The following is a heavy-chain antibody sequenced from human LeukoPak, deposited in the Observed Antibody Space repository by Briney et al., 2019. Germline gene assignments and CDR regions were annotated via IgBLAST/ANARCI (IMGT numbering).Heavy chain of an antibody. CDR1: GFTFSSYV. V-gene: IGHV3-48*03. J-gene: IGHJ6*02. CDR3: ARSYCSGGSCYYYYGMDV. CDR2: ISRSATTI. D-gene: IGHD2-15*01. Sequence: GGSLRLSCAASGFTFSSYVMNWVRQAPGKGLECVSYISRSATTIYYADSVTGRFTISRDNAKNSLYMQMNSLRDADTAVYYCARSYCSGGSCYYYYGMDVWGQGTTVTVSS.